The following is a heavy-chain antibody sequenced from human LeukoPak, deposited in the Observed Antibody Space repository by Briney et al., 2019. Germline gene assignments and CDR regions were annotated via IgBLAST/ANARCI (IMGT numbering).Heavy chain of an antibody. CDR2: IYYSGST. CDR1: GGSISSSSYY. V-gene: IGHV4-39*07. Sequence: SETLSLTCTVSGGSISSSSYYWGWIRQPPGKGLEWIGSIYYSGSTYYNPSLRSRVTISVDRSKNQFSLKLSSVTAADTAVYYCASDLGYCSSTSCRYFDPWGQGTLVTVSS. D-gene: IGHD2-2*01. J-gene: IGHJ5*02. CDR3: ASDLGYCSSTSCRYFDP.